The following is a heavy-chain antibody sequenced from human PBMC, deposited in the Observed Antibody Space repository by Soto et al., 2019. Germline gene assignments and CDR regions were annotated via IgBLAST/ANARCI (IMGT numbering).Heavy chain of an antibody. V-gene: IGHV1-24*01. D-gene: IGHD6-13*01. CDR2: FDPEDGET. CDR1: GYTLTELS. J-gene: IGHJ6*02. Sequence: ASVKVSCKVSGYTLTELSMHWVRQAPGKGLEWMGGFDPEDGETIYAQKFQGGVTMTEDTSTDTAYMELSSLRSEDTAVYYCATPSPLYSSSWYSSNYGMDVWGQGTTVTVSS. CDR3: ATPSPLYSSSWYSSNYGMDV.